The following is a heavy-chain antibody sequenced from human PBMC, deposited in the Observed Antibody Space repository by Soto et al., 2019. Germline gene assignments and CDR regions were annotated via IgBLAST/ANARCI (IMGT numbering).Heavy chain of an antibody. V-gene: IGHV4-34*01. CDR3: ARGSRTRTSVVNQKEAFLAY. D-gene: IGHD1-1*01. CDR1: GGYGGDHD. Sequence: SEPTPVSTASAGGYGGDHDSGSHRTRKGKGLAWLGEINHSGTPNYNPSLQSRITRSVDTSKNQFSLSLASLTAADTAVYYCARGSRTRTSVVNQKEAFLAYLVQGTLVTVSS. J-gene: IGHJ4*02. CDR2: INHSGTP.